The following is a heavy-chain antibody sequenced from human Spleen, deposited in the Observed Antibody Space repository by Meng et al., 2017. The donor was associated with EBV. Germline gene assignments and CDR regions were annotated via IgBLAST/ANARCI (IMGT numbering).Heavy chain of an antibody. V-gene: IGHV4-4*02. D-gene: IGHD3-10*01. J-gene: IGHJ4*02. CDR3: ARDRGGRLYSTFFDS. CDR2: ISHIGTI. Sequence: QPAGWGHGLVGPSGAVALTGAVSGGSISGDHWLTWGRQPPGEGLEWIGEISHIGTINYNPSLKSRVTMSLDRSKNQFSLNLSSVTAADTAVYYCARDRGGRLYSTFFDSWGQGTLVTVSS. CDR1: GGSISGDHW.